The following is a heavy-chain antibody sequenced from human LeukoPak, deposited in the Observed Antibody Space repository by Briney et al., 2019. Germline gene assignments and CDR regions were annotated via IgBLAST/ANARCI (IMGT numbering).Heavy chain of an antibody. V-gene: IGHV4-61*03. J-gene: IGHJ6*02. Sequence: PSETLSLTCTVSGDSISSTSYYWSWIRQSPGKGLEWIGYIDPSGSASYNPSLKSRVTIFVDTSKNLFSLILTSVSASDTAIYYCARDHWLFSSKTWYYYGMDVWGQGTTVTVSS. CDR2: IDPSGSA. D-gene: IGHD3-9*01. CDR3: ARDHWLFSSKTWYYYGMDV. CDR1: GDSISSTSYY.